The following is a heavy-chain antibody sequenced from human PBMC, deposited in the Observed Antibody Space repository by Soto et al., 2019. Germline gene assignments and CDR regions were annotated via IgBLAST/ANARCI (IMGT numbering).Heavy chain of an antibody. CDR1: GFTFSSYS. Sequence: GGSLRLSCAASGFTFSSYSMNWVRQAPGKGLEWVSYISSSSSTIYYADSVKGRFTISRDNAKNSLYLQMNSLRDEDTEVTSCSYGAPGIRNYCCGMDVWGQGTTVTVSS. D-gene: IGHD4-17*01. V-gene: IGHV3-48*02. CDR3: SYGAPGIRNYCCGMDV. J-gene: IGHJ6*02. CDR2: ISSSSSTI.